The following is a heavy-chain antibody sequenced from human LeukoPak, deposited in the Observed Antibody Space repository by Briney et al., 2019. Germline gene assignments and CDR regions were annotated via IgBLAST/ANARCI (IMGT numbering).Heavy chain of an antibody. CDR1: GFTFSDTW. D-gene: IGHD5-24*01. Sequence: GGSLRLSCAASGFTFSDTWMHWVRQVPGEGLVWVSRINSDGSTTSYADSVKGRFTISRDNAKNTLYLQMNSLRAEETAVYYCARKARDGNNNFDYWGQGTPVTVSS. V-gene: IGHV3-74*01. CDR3: ARKARDGNNNFDY. CDR2: INSDGSTT. J-gene: IGHJ4*02.